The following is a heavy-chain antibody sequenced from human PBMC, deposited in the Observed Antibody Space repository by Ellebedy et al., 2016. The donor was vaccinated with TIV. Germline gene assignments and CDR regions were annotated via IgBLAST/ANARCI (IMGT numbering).Heavy chain of an antibody. V-gene: IGHV3-7*03. J-gene: IGHJ4*02. CDR3: ARVRGSYSRDY. CDR1: GFTFSNYW. CDR2: IKLDGSEK. D-gene: IGHD1-26*01. Sequence: GESLKISCAASGFTFSNYWMSWVRQAPGKGLEWVANIKLDGSEKYYVDSVKGRFTISRDNAKNSLYLQMNSLRAEDTAVYYCARVRGSYSRDYWGQGTLVTVSS.